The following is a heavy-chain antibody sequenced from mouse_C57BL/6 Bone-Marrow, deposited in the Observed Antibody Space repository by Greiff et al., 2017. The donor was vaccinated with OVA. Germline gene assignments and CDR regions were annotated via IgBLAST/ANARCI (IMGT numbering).Heavy chain of an antibody. CDR1: GFTFSSSA. V-gene: IGHV5-4*01. CDR3: ATSLIVTTPYAMDY. Sequence: VQLKESGGGLVKPGGSLKLSCAASGFTFSSSAMSWVRQTPGKRLEWVATICDGGSYTYYPDNVKGRFTITRDNANNNLYLQMSHLKSEDTAMYHCATSLIVTTPYAMDYWGQGTSVTVSS. CDR2: ICDGGSYT. D-gene: IGHD2-5*01. J-gene: IGHJ4*01.